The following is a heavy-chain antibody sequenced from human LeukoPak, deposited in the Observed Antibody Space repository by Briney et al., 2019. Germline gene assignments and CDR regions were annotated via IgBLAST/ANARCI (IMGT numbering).Heavy chain of an antibody. CDR2: IYTSGST. CDR1: GGSISSGSYY. J-gene: IGHJ6*02. Sequence: SQTLSLTCTVSGGSISSGSYYWSWIRQPAGKGLEWIGRIYTSGSTNYNPSLKSRVTISVDTSKNQLSLKLSSVTAADTAVYYCAGMDNNYYYYGMDVWGQGTTVIVSS. CDR3: AGMDNNYYYYGMDV. D-gene: IGHD1-1*01. V-gene: IGHV4-61*02.